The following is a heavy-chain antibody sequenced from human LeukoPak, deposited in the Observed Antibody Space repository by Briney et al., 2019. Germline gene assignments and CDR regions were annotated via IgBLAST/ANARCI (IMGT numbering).Heavy chain of an antibody. V-gene: IGHV3-33*01. CDR1: GFTFSSYG. D-gene: IGHD3-22*01. CDR3: ARDYDYYDSSGYYSHFDY. CDR2: IWYDGSNK. J-gene: IGHJ4*02. Sequence: PGGSLRLSCVASGFTFSSYGMHWVRQAPGKGLEWVAVIWYDGSNKYYADSVKGRFTISRDNSKNTLYLQMNSLRAEDTAVYYCARDYDYYDSSGYYSHFDYWGQGTLVTVSS.